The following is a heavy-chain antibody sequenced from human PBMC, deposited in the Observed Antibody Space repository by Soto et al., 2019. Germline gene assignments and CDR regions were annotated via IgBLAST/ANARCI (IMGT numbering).Heavy chain of an antibody. CDR2: IYHSGST. D-gene: IGHD4-17*01. Sequence: QLQLQESGSGLVKPSQTLSLTCAVSGGSISSGGYSLSWIRQPPGKVLEWIGDIYHSGSTYYNPSLKSRVTIHVDRSKKQFSLKLSSVNAADTAVYYCASTATTMTTSRETSNSFDLWGQGTMVTVSS. CDR1: GGSISSGGYS. V-gene: IGHV4-30-2*01. J-gene: IGHJ3*01. CDR3: ASTATTMTTSRETSNSFDL.